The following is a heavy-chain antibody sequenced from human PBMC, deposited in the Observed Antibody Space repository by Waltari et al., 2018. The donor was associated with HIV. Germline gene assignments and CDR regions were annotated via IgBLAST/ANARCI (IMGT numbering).Heavy chain of an antibody. CDR3: ARRGSSGSYWFDP. V-gene: IGHV1-2*05. D-gene: IGHD1-26*01. Sequence: QVQLVQSGAEVKKRGASVKVSCKASGYTFTAYYMHWVRQAPGQGLEWMGRINPNSGGTNYAQKFQGRVTMTRDTSISTAYMELSRLRSDDTVVYYCARRGSSGSYWFDPWGQGTLVTVSS. J-gene: IGHJ5*02. CDR1: GYTFTAYY. CDR2: INPNSGGT.